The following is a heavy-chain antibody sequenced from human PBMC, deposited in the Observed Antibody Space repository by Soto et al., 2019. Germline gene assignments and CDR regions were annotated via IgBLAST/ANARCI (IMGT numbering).Heavy chain of an antibody. Sequence: QVQLVESGGGVVQPGRSLRLSCAASGFTFSSYGMHWVRQAPGKGLEWVAVIWYDGSNKYYADSVKGRFTISRDNSKNTLYLQMNSLRAEDTAVYYCARDPITFGGVIVSWFDPWGQGTLVTVSS. CDR1: GFTFSSYG. D-gene: IGHD3-16*02. CDR3: ARDPITFGGVIVSWFDP. CDR2: IWYDGSNK. V-gene: IGHV3-33*01. J-gene: IGHJ5*02.